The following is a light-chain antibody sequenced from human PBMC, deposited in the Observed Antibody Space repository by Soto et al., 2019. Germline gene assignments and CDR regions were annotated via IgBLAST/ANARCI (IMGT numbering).Light chain of an antibody. CDR1: QTVTNT. Sequence: EIVMTQSPATLSVSPGERVALSCRATQTVTNTLAWYQQKPGQAPRLLIYDASIRATGIPARFSGSGSGTDFTLTISSLQSEDFVLYYCQQYNSWPVTFGGGTKVEIK. CDR2: DAS. J-gene: IGKJ4*01. V-gene: IGKV3-15*01. CDR3: QQYNSWPVT.